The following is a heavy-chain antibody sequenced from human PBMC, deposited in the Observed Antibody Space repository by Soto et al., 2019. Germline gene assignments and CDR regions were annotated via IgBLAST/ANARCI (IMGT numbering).Heavy chain of an antibody. Sequence: PSETLSLTCTVSGGSISNFYWSWIRQPPGKGLEWIGYIYYSGSTNYNPSLKSRVTISVDTSKNQFSLKLSSVTAADTAVYFCARRYGGKLDYWGQGTLVPVSS. V-gene: IGHV4-59*08. J-gene: IGHJ4*02. CDR1: GGSISNFY. CDR3: ARRYGGKLDY. D-gene: IGHD1-26*01. CDR2: IYYSGST.